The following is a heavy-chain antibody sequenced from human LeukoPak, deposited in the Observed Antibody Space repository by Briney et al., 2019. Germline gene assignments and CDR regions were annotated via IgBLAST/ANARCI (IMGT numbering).Heavy chain of an antibody. Sequence: SETLSLTCTVPGGSISSGGYYWSWIRQHPGKGLEWIGYIYYSGSTNYNPSLKSRVTMSVDTSKNQFSLKLSSVTAADTAVYYCARADCSGGSCYAFDIWGQGTMVTVSS. V-gene: IGHV4-61*08. D-gene: IGHD2-15*01. J-gene: IGHJ3*02. CDR1: GGSISSGGYY. CDR3: ARADCSGGSCYAFDI. CDR2: IYYSGST.